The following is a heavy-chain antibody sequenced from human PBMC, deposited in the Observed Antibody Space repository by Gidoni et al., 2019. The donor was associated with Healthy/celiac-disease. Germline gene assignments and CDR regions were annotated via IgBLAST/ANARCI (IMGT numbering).Heavy chain of an antibody. CDR1: GFTFSSYS. D-gene: IGHD2-2*02. V-gene: IGHV3-21*01. CDR3: ARGYCSSTSCYTFGFYYYYGMDV. Sequence: EVQLVESGGGLVKPGGSLRLSCAASGFTFSSYSMNWVRQAPGKGLAWVSSISSSSSYIYYADSVKGRFTISRDNAKNSLYLQMNSLRAEDTAVYYCARGYCSSTSCYTFGFYYYYGMDVWGQGTTVTVSS. CDR2: ISSSSSYI. J-gene: IGHJ6*02.